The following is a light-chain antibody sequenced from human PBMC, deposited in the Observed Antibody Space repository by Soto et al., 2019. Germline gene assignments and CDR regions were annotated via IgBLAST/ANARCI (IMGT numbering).Light chain of an antibody. V-gene: IGKV1-5*03. CDR2: KAS. J-gene: IGKJ1*01. CDR3: QQYNSWWT. CDR1: QSISSW. Sequence: DIQMTQSPSTLSASVGDRVTITCRASQSISSWLAWYQQKPGKAPTLLIYKASSLESGVPSRFSGSGSGTEFTLTTSSLQPDDFATYYCQQYNSWWTFGQGTKVEIK.